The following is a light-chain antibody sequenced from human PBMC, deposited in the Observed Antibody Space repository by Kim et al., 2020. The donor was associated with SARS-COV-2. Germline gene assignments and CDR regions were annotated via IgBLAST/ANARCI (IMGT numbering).Light chain of an antibody. CDR3: LQGTHWPLT. CDR2: DVS. J-gene: IGKJ1*01. V-gene: IGKV2-30*02. CDR1: ESILHSDGHTY. Sequence: DVVMTQSPPSLPVILGQPASISCRSSESILHSDGHTYLNWFHQRPGQSPRRLIYDVSYRDSGVPDRFSGSGSGTDFTLRISRVEAEDVGVYYCLQGTHWPLTFGPGTKVDIK.